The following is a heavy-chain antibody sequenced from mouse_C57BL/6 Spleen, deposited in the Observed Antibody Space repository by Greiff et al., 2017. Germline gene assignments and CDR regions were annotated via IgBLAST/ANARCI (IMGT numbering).Heavy chain of an antibody. CDR1: GYTFTSYW. CDR3: ARPDYYGSSPHWYFDV. CDR2: IHPNSGST. J-gene: IGHJ1*03. Sequence: VQLQQPGAELVKPGASVKLSCKASGYTFTSYWMHWVKQRPGQGLEWIGMIHPNSGSTNYNEKFKSKATLTVDKSSSTAYMQLSSLTSEDSAVYYCARPDYYGSSPHWYFDVWGTGTTVTVSS. D-gene: IGHD1-1*01. V-gene: IGHV1-64*01.